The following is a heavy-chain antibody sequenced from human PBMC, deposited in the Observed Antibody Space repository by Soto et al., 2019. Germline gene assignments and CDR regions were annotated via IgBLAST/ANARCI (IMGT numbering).Heavy chain of an antibody. CDR2: ISWNSGSI. CDR1: GFTFDDYA. D-gene: IGHD6-6*01. Sequence: GGSLRLSCAASGFTFDDYAMHWVRQAPGKGLEWVSGISWNSGSIGYADSVKGRFTISRDNAKNSLYLQMNSLRAEDTALYYCAKDIESSIAARGWFDPWGQGTLVTVSS. V-gene: IGHV3-9*01. CDR3: AKDIESSIAARGWFDP. J-gene: IGHJ5*02.